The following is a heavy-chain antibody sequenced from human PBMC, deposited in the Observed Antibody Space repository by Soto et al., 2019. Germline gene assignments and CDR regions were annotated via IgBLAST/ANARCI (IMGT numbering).Heavy chain of an antibody. D-gene: IGHD5-12*01. CDR1: GFTFSSYG. V-gene: IGHV3-33*01. Sequence: QVQLVESGGGVVQPGRSLRLSCAASGFTFSSYGMHWVRQAPGKGLEWVAVIWNDGSNKYYADSVKGRFTISRDNSKNTMYLQMNSLSAEDTAVYYCARGGAGYRRGWRYFDLWGRGTLVTVSS. CDR3: ARGGAGYRRGWRYFDL. J-gene: IGHJ2*01. CDR2: IWNDGSNK.